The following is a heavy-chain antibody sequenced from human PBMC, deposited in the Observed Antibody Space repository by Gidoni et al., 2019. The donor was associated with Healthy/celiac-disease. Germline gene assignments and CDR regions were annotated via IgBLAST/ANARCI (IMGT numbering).Heavy chain of an antibody. V-gene: IGHV5-51*01. CDR2: IYPGDSDT. D-gene: IGHD1-20*01. Sequence: EVQLVQSGAEVKKPGESLKISCKGSGYSFTSYWISWVRQMPGKGLEWMGIIYPGDSDTRYSPSFQGQVTISADKSISTAYLQWSSLKASDTAMYYCARLVGITGSRGIFGDWFDPWGQGTLVTVSS. CDR1: GYSFTSYW. J-gene: IGHJ5*02. CDR3: ARLVGITGSRGIFGDWFDP.